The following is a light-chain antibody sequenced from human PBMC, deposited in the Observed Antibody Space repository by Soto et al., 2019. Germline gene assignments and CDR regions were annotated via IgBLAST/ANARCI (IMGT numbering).Light chain of an antibody. Sequence: EIVLTQSPGTLSLSPGERATLSCRASQSVSSSYLAWYQQKPGQAPMLLIYGASSSATGIPDRFSGSGSGTDFTLTISRLEPEDFAVYYCQKYGSSPGTFGQGTKVEIK. J-gene: IGKJ1*01. CDR2: GAS. CDR3: QKYGSSPGT. V-gene: IGKV3-20*01. CDR1: QSVSSSY.